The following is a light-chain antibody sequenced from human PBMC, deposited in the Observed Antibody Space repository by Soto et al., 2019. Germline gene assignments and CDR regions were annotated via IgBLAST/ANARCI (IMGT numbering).Light chain of an antibody. CDR2: GAS. Sequence: EIVFTQSPATLSLSPGERATLSCRASESVSTNLAWYQQKAGQAPRLLIYGASTRATGIPARFSGSGSGTEFTLTISSLQSEDFAVYYCQQYSIWRTFGQGTKVDIK. CDR3: QQYSIWRT. CDR1: ESVSTN. J-gene: IGKJ1*01. V-gene: IGKV3-15*01.